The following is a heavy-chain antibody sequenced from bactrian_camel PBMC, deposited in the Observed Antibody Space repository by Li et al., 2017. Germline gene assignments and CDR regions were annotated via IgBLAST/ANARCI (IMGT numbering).Heavy chain of an antibody. V-gene: IGHV3S53*01. CDR1: GDPVSKYC. CDR2: INRDGIA. Sequence: HVQLVESGGGSVQVGGSLRLDCKASGDPVSKYCMAWFRQSPGKEREAVAVINRDGIADYEDSVKGRFTISQDNTKNTVDLQMNNLKPEDTAMYYCAVATDCRWTGYPYWTPAPNNMGQGTQVTVS. J-gene: IGHJ4*01. D-gene: IGHD1*01.